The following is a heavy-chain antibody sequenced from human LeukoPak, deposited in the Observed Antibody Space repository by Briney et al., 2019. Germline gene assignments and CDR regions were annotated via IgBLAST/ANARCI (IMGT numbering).Heavy chain of an antibody. CDR1: VLTVSSKF. CDR3: AKDEVTSGGGLDY. Sequence: GGSLRLSRAVSVLTVSSKFMHWVRQAPARGVEWVSVIYSVGITYYADSVKGRFTVSRDNSRNTMYLHMNSLKVEDTAVYYCAKDEVTSGGGLDYWGQGTLVTVSS. J-gene: IGHJ4*02. CDR2: IYSVGIT. D-gene: IGHD3-16*01. V-gene: IGHV3-53*01.